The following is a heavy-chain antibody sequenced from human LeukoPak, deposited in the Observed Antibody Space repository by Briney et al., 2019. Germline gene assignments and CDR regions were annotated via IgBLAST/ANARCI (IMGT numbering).Heavy chain of an antibody. CDR1: GGSISSGDYY. CDR2: IYYSGST. J-gene: IGHJ3*02. V-gene: IGHV4-30-4*08. Sequence: PSETLSLTCTVSGGSISSGDYYWSWIRQPPGKGLEWIGYIYYSGSTYYNPSLKSRVTISVDTSKNQFSLKLSSVTAADTAVYYCARSSSRVRGVIIVFAFDIWGQGTMVTVSS. D-gene: IGHD3-10*01. CDR3: ARSSSRVRGVIIVFAFDI.